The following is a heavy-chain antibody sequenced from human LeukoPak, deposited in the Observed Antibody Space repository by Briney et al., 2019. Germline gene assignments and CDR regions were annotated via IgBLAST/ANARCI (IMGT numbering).Heavy chain of an antibody. Sequence: SVKVSCKASGGTFSSYAISWVRQAPGQGLEWMGGIIPIFGTANYAQKFQGRVTMTRDATTSTVYMELSSLRSEDTAVYYCARTTGRGATGSDYWGQGTLVTVSS. V-gene: IGHV1-69*05. J-gene: IGHJ4*02. CDR2: IIPIFGTA. CDR1: GGTFSSYA. CDR3: ARTTGRGATGSDY. D-gene: IGHD1-26*01.